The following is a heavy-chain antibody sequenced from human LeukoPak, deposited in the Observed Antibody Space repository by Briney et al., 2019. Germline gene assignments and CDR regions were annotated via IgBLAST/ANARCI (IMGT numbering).Heavy chain of an antibody. CDR1: GFTFSSFG. CDR3: AREADSGYLDY. Sequence: PGGSLRLSCAASGFTFSSFGMHWVRQAPGKGLEWVAVISYHGSDKYYADTVKGRFTISRDNSKNTLYLQMNSLRAEDTAVYYCAREADSGYLDYWGQGTLVTVSS. CDR2: ISYHGSDK. D-gene: IGHD1-26*01. J-gene: IGHJ4*02. V-gene: IGHV3-30*03.